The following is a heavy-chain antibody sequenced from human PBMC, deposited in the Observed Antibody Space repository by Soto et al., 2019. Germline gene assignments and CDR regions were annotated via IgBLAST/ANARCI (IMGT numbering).Heavy chain of an antibody. V-gene: IGHV1-69*01. J-gene: IGHJ4*02. D-gene: IGHD2-2*01. CDR3: ASGAPPSASTPNY. CDR2: IIPIFGTA. Sequence: VCRAPGQGLEWMGGIIPIFGTANYAQKFQGRVTITADESTSTAYMELSSLRSEDTAVYYCASGAPPSASTPNYWGQGTLVTVSS.